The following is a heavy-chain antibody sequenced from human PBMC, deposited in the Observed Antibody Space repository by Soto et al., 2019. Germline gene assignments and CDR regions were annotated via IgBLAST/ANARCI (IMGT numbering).Heavy chain of an antibody. D-gene: IGHD3-22*01. V-gene: IGHV3-30*18. CDR1: GFTFSSYG. CDR3: AKERIVVANPFDY. CDR2: ISYDGSNK. J-gene: IGHJ4*02. Sequence: GGSLRLSCAASGFTFSSYGMHWVRQAPGKGLEWVAVISYDGSNKYYADSVKGRFTISRDNSKNTLYLQMNSLRAEDTAVYYCAKERIVVANPFDYWGQGTLVTVSA.